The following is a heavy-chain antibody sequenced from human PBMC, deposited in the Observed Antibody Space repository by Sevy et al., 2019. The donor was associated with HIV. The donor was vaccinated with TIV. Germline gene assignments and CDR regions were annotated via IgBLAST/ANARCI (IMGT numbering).Heavy chain of an antibody. V-gene: IGHV3-21*01. CDR2: ISIGSGYI. D-gene: IGHD3-9*01. CDR3: TRDKTILEGRYGMDV. J-gene: IGHJ6*02. CDR1: GFTFSSYN. Sequence: GGSLRLSCAASGFTFSSYNMNWVRQTPGKGLEWVSFISIGSGYIYYADSVKGRFTTSRDNAKNSLYLQMNSPGAADTAMYYCTRDKTILEGRYGMDVWGQGTTVTVSS.